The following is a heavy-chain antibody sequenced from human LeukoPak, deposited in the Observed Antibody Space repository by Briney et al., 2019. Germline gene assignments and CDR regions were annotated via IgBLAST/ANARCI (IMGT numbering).Heavy chain of an antibody. CDR2: IYYSGST. J-gene: IGHJ4*02. Sequence: SETLSLTCTVSGGSISSSSYYWGWIRQPPGKGLEWIGSIYYSGSTYYNPSLKSRVTISVDTSKNQFSLKLSSVTAADTAVYYCARVPRTSRRTYYYDSSGYELFDYWGQGTLVTVSS. CDR1: GGSISSSSYY. CDR3: ARVPRTSRRTYYYDSSGYELFDY. V-gene: IGHV4-39*07. D-gene: IGHD3-22*01.